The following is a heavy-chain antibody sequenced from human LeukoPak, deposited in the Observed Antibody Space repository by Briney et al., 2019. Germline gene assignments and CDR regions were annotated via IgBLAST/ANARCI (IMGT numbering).Heavy chain of an antibody. CDR2: ISSSTSYI. CDR1: GFTFSTYI. Sequence: GGSLRLSCAASGFTFSTYIMNWVRQAPGKGLEWVSSISSSTSYIYYADSVKGRFTIFRDNAKNSLYLQMNSLRAEDTAVYYCGGSLYGPGYFDYWGQGTLVTVSS. D-gene: IGHD3-16*01. CDR3: GGSLYGPGYFDY. J-gene: IGHJ4*02. V-gene: IGHV3-21*04.